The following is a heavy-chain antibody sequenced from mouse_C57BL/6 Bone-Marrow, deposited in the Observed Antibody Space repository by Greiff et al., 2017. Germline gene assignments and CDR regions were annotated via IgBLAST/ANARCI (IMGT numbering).Heavy chain of an antibody. D-gene: IGHD1-1*01. Sequence: ESGPGLVKPSQSLSLTCSVTGYSITSGYYWNWIRQFPGNKLEWMGYISYDGSNNYNPSLKNRISITRDTSKNQFFLKLNSVTTEDTATYYCAREPTVAYYAMDYWGQGTSVTVSS. J-gene: IGHJ4*01. CDR1: GYSITSGYY. CDR2: ISYDGSN. CDR3: AREPTVAYYAMDY. V-gene: IGHV3-6*01.